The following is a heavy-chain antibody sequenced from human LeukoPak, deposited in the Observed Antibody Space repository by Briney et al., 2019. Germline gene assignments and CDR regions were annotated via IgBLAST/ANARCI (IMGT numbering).Heavy chain of an antibody. V-gene: IGHV3-30*18. CDR3: AKGGPKILEWLLFDY. D-gene: IGHD3-3*01. J-gene: IGHJ4*02. Sequence: GRSLRLSCAASGFTFSSYGMHWVRQAPGKGLEWVAVISYDGSIKYYADSVKGRFTISRDNSKNTLYLQMNSLRAEDTAVYYCAKGGPKILEWLLFDYWGQGTLVTVSS. CDR2: ISYDGSIK. CDR1: GFTFSSYG.